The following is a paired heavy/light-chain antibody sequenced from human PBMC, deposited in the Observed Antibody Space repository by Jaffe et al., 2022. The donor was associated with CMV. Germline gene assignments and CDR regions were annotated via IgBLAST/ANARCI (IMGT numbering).Light chain of an antibody. CDR2: KTS. CDR3: LQCNIYQFT. V-gene: IGKV1-5*03. Sequence: DIQMTQFPSTLSASVGDRVTITCRASQSISDWLAWYQQKPGKAPKLLIYKTSTLDHGVPSRFSGSGSGTEFTLTISSLQPDDFGTYYCLQCNIYQFTFGPGTKVEIK. J-gene: IGKJ3*01. CDR1: QSISDW.
Heavy chain of an antibody. Sequence: EVQLVESGGGLVQPGRSLRLSCAASGFTFDDYGMHWVRQAPGKGLEWVSGISWNSGSIGYADSVKGRFSISRDNAKNSLYLQMNSLRVEDTALYYCAKDKDLGGLNPMSYHYYGMDVWGQGTTVTVSS. CDR3: AKDKDLGGLNPMSYHYYGMDV. J-gene: IGHJ6*02. V-gene: IGHV3-9*01. CDR2: ISWNSGSI. CDR1: GFTFDDYG. D-gene: IGHD2-21*01.